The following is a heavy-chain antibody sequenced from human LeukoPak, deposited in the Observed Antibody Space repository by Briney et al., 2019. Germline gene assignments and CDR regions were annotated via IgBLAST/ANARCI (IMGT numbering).Heavy chain of an antibody. J-gene: IGHJ3*02. CDR3: AMTTTVTTFRYAFDI. V-gene: IGHV4-59*01. D-gene: IGHD4-11*01. CDR1: GGSISSYY. CDR2: IYYSGST. Sequence: PSETLSLTCTVSGGSISSYYWSWIRQPPGKGLEWIGYIYYSGSTNYNPSLKSRVTISVDTSKNQFSLKLSSVTAADTAVYYCAMTTTVTTFRYAFDIWGQGTMVTVSS.